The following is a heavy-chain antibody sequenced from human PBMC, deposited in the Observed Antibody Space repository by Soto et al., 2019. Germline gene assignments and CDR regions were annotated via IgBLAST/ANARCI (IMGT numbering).Heavy chain of an antibody. CDR3: ARGFEDYYYYSMDV. D-gene: IGHD3-10*01. J-gene: IGHJ6*03. V-gene: IGHV4-59*01. Sequence: SETLSLTCTVSGGSISSYYWSWIRQPPGKGLEWIGYIYYSGSTNYNPSLKGRVTISVDTSKNQFSLKLSSVTAADTAVYYCARGFEDYYYYSMDVWGKGTTVTVSS. CDR2: IYYSGST. CDR1: GGSISSYY.